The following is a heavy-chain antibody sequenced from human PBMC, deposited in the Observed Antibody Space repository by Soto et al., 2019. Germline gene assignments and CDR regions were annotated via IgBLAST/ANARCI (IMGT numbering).Heavy chain of an antibody. CDR2: IYYSGST. V-gene: IGHV4-31*01. D-gene: IGHD3-3*01. J-gene: IGHJ2*01. CDR3: AREFLEWLSTPGWYFDL. CDR1: GGSISSGGYY. Sequence: SETLSLTCTVSGGSISSGGYYWSWIRQHPGKGLEWIGYIYYSGSTYYNPSLKSQVTISVDTSKNQFSMKLSSVTAADTAVYYCAREFLEWLSTPGWYFDLWGRGTLVTVSS.